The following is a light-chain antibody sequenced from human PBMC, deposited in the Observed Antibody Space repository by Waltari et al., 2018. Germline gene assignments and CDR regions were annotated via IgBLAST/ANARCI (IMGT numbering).Light chain of an antibody. CDR2: GTS. Sequence: DVVMTQTPLSLPITPGEPASISYRSSQSLLHSDGKTYLHWYLQKPGQSPQLLIYGTSNRASGVPDRFFGSGSGTDFTLKISKVEAEDVGVYYCVQGVAFPLTFGGGTKVEIE. CDR1: QSLLHSDGKTY. CDR3: VQGVAFPLT. V-gene: IGKV2-40*01. J-gene: IGKJ4*01.